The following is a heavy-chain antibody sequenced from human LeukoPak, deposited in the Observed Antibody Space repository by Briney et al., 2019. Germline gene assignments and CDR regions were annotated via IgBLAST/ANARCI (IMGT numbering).Heavy chain of an antibody. CDR3: ARENRFGHFDY. V-gene: IGHV4-61*01. CDR1: GGSVSSGSYY. CDR2: IYYSGST. Sequence: SETLSLTCTVSGGSVSSGSYYWSWIRQPPGKGLEWIGYIYYSGSTNYNPSLKSRVTISVDTSKNQFSLKLSSVTAADTAVYYWARENRFGHFDYWGQGTLVTVSS. D-gene: IGHD1-14*01. J-gene: IGHJ4*02.